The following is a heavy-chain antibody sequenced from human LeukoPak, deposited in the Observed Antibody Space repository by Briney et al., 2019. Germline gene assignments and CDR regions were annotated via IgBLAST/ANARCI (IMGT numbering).Heavy chain of an antibody. Sequence: ASVKVSFEASGYTFTSYGISWVGQAAGQGLEWMGWISAYNGNTNYAQKLQGRVTMTTDTSTSTAYMELRSLRSDDTAVYYCARAPLIVGANIDYWGQGTLVTVSS. D-gene: IGHD1-26*01. CDR1: GYTFTSYG. J-gene: IGHJ4*02. CDR2: ISAYNGNT. CDR3: ARAPLIVGANIDY. V-gene: IGHV1-18*01.